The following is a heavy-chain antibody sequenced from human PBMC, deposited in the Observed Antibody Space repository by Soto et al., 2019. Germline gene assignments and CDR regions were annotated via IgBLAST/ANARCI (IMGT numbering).Heavy chain of an antibody. CDR2: INHSGST. CDR1: GGSFSGYY. V-gene: IGHV4-34*01. J-gene: IGHJ4*02. Sequence: SETLSLTCAVYGGSFSGYYWSWIRQPPGKGLEWIGEINHSGSTNYNPSLKSGVAISVDTSKTQFSLKLRSVTAADTAVYYCASAQCSGGSCYSGSAGYYFDYWGQGTLVTVSS. CDR3: ASAQCSGGSCYSGSAGYYFDY. D-gene: IGHD2-15*01.